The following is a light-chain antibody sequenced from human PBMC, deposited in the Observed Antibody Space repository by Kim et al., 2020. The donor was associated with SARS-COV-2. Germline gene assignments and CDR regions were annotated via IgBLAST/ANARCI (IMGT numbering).Light chain of an antibody. CDR2: EFS. J-gene: IGLJ2*01. CDR1: SSDVGGYND. V-gene: IGLV2-8*01. CDR3: SSYAGYNIL. Sequence: PGQSVTHSCPGTSSDVGGYNDVSWYRQHPGKAPKLIIYEFSKRPSGVPDRFSGSKSGNTASLTVSGLQAEDEADYYCSSYAGYNILFGGGTKLTVL.